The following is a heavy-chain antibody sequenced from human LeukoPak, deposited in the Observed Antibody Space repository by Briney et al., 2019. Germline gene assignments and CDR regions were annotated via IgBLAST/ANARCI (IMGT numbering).Heavy chain of an antibody. Sequence: GESLKISCKGSGYSFTSYWIGWVRQMPGKGLEWMGIIYPGDSDTRYSPPFQGQVTISADKSISTAYLQWSSLKASDTAMYYCARSRGFTMVRGVMSWFDPWGQGTLVTVSS. V-gene: IGHV5-51*01. D-gene: IGHD3-10*01. CDR1: GYSFTSYW. J-gene: IGHJ5*02. CDR3: ARSRGFTMVRGVMSWFDP. CDR2: IYPGDSDT.